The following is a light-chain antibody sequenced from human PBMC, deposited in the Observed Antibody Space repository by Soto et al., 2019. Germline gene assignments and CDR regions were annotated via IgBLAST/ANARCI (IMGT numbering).Light chain of an antibody. V-gene: IGKV1-39*01. CDR1: QSITSY. CDR3: QQSNTYPYT. J-gene: IGKJ2*01. CDR2: AAS. Sequence: DIQLTQSPASLSASVGDTVTITCRASQSITSYLNWYQQKPGTGPKLLIWAASSLQSGVPSRFSGSGSGTDFTLTISSLQPEDFATYYCQQSNTYPYTFGQGTKVDIK.